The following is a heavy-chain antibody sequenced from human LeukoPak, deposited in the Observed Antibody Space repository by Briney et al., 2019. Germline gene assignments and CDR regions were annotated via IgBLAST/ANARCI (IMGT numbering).Heavy chain of an antibody. J-gene: IGHJ4*02. Sequence: SETLSLTCAVYGGSFSGYYWSWVRQPPGKGLEWIGYIYYTGITNYNPSLKSRVTMSVDTSKNQFSLKLSSVTAADTAVYYCARHDDHDSSGYYQLDYWGQGTLVTVFS. V-gene: IGHV4-59*08. CDR1: GGSFSGYY. CDR2: IYYTGIT. D-gene: IGHD3-22*01. CDR3: ARHDDHDSSGYYQLDY.